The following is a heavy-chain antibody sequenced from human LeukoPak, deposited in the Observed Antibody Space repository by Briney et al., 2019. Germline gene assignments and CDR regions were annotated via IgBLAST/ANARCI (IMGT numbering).Heavy chain of an antibody. Sequence: GSLRLSCAASGFTVSSNYISWVRQAPGKGLEWVSAIYSGGSTYYADSVKGRFTISRDNSKNTLYLQMNSLRAEDTAVYYCARDPYDIVVVPAATFDYWGQGTLVTVFS. D-gene: IGHD2-2*01. V-gene: IGHV3-53*05. J-gene: IGHJ4*02. CDR2: IYSGGST. CDR1: GFTVSSNY. CDR3: ARDPYDIVVVPAATFDY.